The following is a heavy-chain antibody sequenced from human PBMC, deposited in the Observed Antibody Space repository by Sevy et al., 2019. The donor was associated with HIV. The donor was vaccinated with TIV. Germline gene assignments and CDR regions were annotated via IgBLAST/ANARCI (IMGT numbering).Heavy chain of an antibody. Sequence: GGSLRLSCAASGFTFSSYAMHWVRQAPVKGLEWVAVISYDGSNKYYADSVKGRFTISRDNSKNTLYLQMNSLRAEDTAVYYCARGVIAAAGGWFDPWGQGTLVTVSS. D-gene: IGHD6-13*01. CDR2: ISYDGSNK. CDR3: ARGVIAAAGGWFDP. J-gene: IGHJ5*02. V-gene: IGHV3-30-3*01. CDR1: GFTFSSYA.